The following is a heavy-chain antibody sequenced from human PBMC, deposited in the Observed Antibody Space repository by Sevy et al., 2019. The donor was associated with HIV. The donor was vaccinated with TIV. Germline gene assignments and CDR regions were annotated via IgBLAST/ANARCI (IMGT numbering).Heavy chain of an antibody. D-gene: IGHD3-16*01. CDR2: ISGSDDSGGGDTI. V-gene: IGHV3-11*01. Sequence: GGSLRLSCTASGFTLSDYYMSWIRHAQGKGLQWISYISGSDDSGGGDTIYYADSVKGRFTISRDNAKNSLYLQMSSLRADDTAVYYCARDHVKDGKGGDYYYHAMDVWGRGTTVTVSS. CDR3: ARDHVKDGKGGDYYYHAMDV. J-gene: IGHJ6*02. CDR1: GFTLSDYY.